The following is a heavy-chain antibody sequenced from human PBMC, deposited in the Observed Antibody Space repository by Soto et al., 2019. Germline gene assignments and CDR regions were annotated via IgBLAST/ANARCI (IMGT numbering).Heavy chain of an antibody. Sequence: SETLSLTCTVSGGSISSSSYYWGWIRQPPGKGLEWIGSIYYSGSTYYNPSLKSRATISVDTSKNQFSLKLSSVSAADTAVYYCARHYEDGYVWGSYSGSPNTHDYWGQGTLVTVSS. D-gene: IGHD3-16*01. CDR3: ARHYEDGYVWGSYSGSPNTHDY. CDR1: GGSISSSSYY. J-gene: IGHJ4*02. V-gene: IGHV4-39*01. CDR2: IYYSGST.